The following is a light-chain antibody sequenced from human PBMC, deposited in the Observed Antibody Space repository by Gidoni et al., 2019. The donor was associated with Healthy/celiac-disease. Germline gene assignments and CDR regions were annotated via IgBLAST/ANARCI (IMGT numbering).Light chain of an antibody. Sequence: DIQMTQSPSTLSASVGDRVTITCRASQSISSWLAWYQQKPGKAPKLLIYNASSLESVVPSRFSGSGAGTEFTLTISSLQHDDFATYYCQQYNSYSGSFGQGTKLEIK. V-gene: IGKV1-5*03. CDR2: NAS. CDR3: QQYNSYSGS. J-gene: IGKJ2*04. CDR1: QSISSW.